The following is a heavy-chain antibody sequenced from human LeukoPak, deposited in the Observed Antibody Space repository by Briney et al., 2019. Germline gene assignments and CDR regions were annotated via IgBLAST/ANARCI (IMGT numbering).Heavy chain of an antibody. J-gene: IGHJ4*02. CDR3: GKHGWEWEPLG. Sequence: PGGSLRLSCAASGFTFGSFAMSWVRQTPGKVLEWVSTISDSGGSTYYADYVKGRFTVSRDNSKDTMYLQMNSLRAEDTAVYYCGKHGWEWEPLGWGQGTLVTVSS. D-gene: IGHD1-26*01. V-gene: IGHV3-23*01. CDR1: GFTFGSFA. CDR2: ISDSGGST.